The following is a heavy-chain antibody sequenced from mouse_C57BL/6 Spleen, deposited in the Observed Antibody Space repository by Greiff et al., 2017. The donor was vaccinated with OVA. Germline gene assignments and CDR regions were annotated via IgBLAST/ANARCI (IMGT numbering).Heavy chain of an antibody. Sequence: QVQLQQPGAELVRPGTSVKLSCKASGYTFTSYWMHWVKQRPGQGLEWIGVIDPSDSYTNYNQKFKGKATLTVDTSSSTAYMQLSSLTSEDSAVYYCARGGSSSAWFAYWGQGTLVTVSA. CDR1: GYTFTSYW. CDR2: IDPSDSYT. D-gene: IGHD1-1*01. V-gene: IGHV1-59*01. CDR3: ARGGSSSAWFAY. J-gene: IGHJ3*01.